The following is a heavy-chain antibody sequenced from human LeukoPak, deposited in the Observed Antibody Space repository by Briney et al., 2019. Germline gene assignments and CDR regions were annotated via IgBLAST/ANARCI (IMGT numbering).Heavy chain of an antibody. D-gene: IGHD3-16*02. CDR1: GLTFSSYA. CDR2: ISYDGSNK. V-gene: IGHV3-30-3*01. Sequence: AGSLRLSCAASGLTFSSYAMHWVRQAPGKRLEWVAVISYDGSNKYYADSVKGRFTIPRDNSKNTLYLQMNSLRAEDTAVYYCAREGGRTYYDYVWGSYHMDYWGQGTLVTVSS. CDR3: AREGGRTYYDYVWGSYHMDY. J-gene: IGHJ4*02.